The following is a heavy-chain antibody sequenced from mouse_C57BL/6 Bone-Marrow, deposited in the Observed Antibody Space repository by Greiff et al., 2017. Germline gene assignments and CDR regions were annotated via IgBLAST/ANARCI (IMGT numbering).Heavy chain of an antibody. CDR2: INPNNGGT. J-gene: IGHJ4*01. CDR1: GYTFTDYY. D-gene: IGHD1-1*02. CDR3: ARGLLSMDY. V-gene: IGHV1-26*01. Sequence: VHVKQSGPELVKPGASVKISCKASGYTFTDYYMNWVKQSHGKSLEWIGDINPNNGGTSYNQKFKGKATLTVDKSSSTAYMELRSLTSEDSAVYYCARGLLSMDYWGQGTSVTVSS.